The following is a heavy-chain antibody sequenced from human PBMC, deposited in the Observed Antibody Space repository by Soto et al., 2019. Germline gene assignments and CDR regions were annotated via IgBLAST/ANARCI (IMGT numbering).Heavy chain of an antibody. J-gene: IGHJ6*02. CDR2: IYPGDSDT. Sequence: GESLKISCKGSGYSFTSYWIGWVRQMPGKGLEWMGIIYPGDSDTRYSPSFQGQVTISADKSISTAYLQWSSLKASDTAMYYCARRSGGAYYYYYDMDVWGQGTTVTVSS. V-gene: IGHV5-51*01. D-gene: IGHD3-16*01. CDR1: GYSFTSYW. CDR3: ARRSGGAYYYYYDMDV.